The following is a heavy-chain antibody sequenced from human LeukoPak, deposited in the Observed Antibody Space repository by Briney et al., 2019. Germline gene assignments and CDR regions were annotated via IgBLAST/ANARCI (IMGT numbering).Heavy chain of an antibody. Sequence: PGGSLRLSCEASGFTFTTYSMTWVRQAPGKGLEWVSVISNSGGSTDYADSVKGRFTISRDDSKNTLHLQMNSLRAEDTAVYYCAKVRFGVMARYYFDYWGQGTLVTVSS. V-gene: IGHV3-23*01. J-gene: IGHJ4*02. D-gene: IGHD3-10*01. CDR1: GFTFTTYS. CDR3: AKVRFGVMARYYFDY. CDR2: ISNSGGST.